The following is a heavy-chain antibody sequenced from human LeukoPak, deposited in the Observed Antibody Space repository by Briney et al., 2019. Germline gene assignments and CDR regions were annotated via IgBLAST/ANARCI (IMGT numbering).Heavy chain of an antibody. D-gene: IGHD3-22*01. V-gene: IGHV1-69*13. J-gene: IGHJ4*02. CDR2: ITPMFGTA. CDR1: GGTFSRSG. CDR3: ARDAAIFDSSGYYFLW. Sequence: SVKVSCXASGGTFSRSGISWVRQAPGQGLEWMGGITPMFGTANYAQKFQGRVMITADESTSTAYLELTSLRSEDTAIYYCARDAAIFDSSGYYFLWWGQGALVTVSS.